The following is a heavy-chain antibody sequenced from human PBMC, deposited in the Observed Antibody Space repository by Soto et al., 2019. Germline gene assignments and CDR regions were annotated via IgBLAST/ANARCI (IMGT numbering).Heavy chain of an antibody. D-gene: IGHD2-15*01. CDR2: INPSGGST. CDR3: ARGRTNHYSQDAFDI. J-gene: IGHJ3*02. Sequence: ASVKVSCKASGYTFTSCYMHWVRQAPGQGLEWMGIINPSGGSTSYAQKFQGRVTMTRDTSTSTVYMELSSLRSEDTAVYYCARGRTNHYSQDAFDIWGQGTMVTVSS. CDR1: GYTFTSCY. V-gene: IGHV1-46*01.